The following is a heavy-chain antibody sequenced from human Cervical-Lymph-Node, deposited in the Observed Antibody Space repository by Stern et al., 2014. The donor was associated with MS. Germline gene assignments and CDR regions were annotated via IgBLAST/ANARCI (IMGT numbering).Heavy chain of an antibody. CDR2: INWNGGRV. V-gene: IGHV3-9*01. CDR3: AKDKAGDLDQ. Sequence: EVQLVESGGDLVQPGTSLRLSCAGSGFTFDDYALHWVRHAPGKGLEWVSGINWNGGRVGYEDSVQGRFTMSRDNAKNAQYLQMNSLRVEDTALYYCAKDKAGDLDQWGQGIQVTVSS. J-gene: IGHJ5*02. CDR1: GFTFDDYA. D-gene: IGHD7-27*01.